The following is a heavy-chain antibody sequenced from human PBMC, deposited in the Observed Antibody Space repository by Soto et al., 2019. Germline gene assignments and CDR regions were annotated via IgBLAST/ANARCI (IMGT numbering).Heavy chain of an antibody. V-gene: IGHV1-46*01. CDR1: GYTFTSYY. Sequence: ASVKVYCKASGYTFTSYYMHWVRQAPGQGLEWMGIINPSGGSTSYAQKFQGRVTMTRDTSTSTVYMELSSLRSEDTAVYYCARDRDYDILTGHPYYGMDVWGQGTTVTVSS. CDR3: ARDRDYDILTGHPYYGMDV. J-gene: IGHJ6*02. CDR2: INPSGGST. D-gene: IGHD3-9*01.